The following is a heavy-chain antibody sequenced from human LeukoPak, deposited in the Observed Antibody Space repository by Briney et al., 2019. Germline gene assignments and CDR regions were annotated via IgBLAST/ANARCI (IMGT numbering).Heavy chain of an antibody. V-gene: IGHV3-30*04. CDR2: ISTDGNTK. Sequence: GGSLRLSCTASGFTFSSHVMYWVRQAPGKGLEWVAVISTDGNTKVYADSVRGRFTISRDNSENTVNLQMNSLRDEDTALYFCARSIRDPGEIWGQGTPVTVSS. J-gene: IGHJ4*02. CDR1: GFTFSSHV. CDR3: ARSIRDPGEI. D-gene: IGHD7-27*01.